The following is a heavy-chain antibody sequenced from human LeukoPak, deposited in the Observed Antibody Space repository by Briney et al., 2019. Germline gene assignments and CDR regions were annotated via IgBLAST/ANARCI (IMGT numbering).Heavy chain of an antibody. V-gene: IGHV1-46*01. CDR2: IYPSSVYT. CDR3: ARVTGSCSASS. CDR1: GYTLTSNN. Sequence: GASVKVSCKAAGYTLTSNNMHWVRQAPGQGLEWVGIIYPSSVYTRYAQKFQGRGTLTRDTSTRTLSMKLSSMTSEEAVMYYCARVTGSCSASSWGQGTLVTVSS. J-gene: IGHJ5*02. D-gene: IGHD2-15*01.